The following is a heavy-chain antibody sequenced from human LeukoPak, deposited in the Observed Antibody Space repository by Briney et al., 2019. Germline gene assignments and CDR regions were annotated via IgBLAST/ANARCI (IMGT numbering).Heavy chain of an antibody. CDR2: ISGSGANT. CDR1: KFTFSTSA. Sequence: GGSLRLSCVASKFTFSTSAMSWVRQAPGKGPERVSAISGSGANTYYVDSVKGRFTISRDNSKNTLYLEMSSLRSDDTAVYYCAKESQTYYDIMTGYPNYYFDYWGQGTLVTVSS. D-gene: IGHD3-9*01. V-gene: IGHV3-23*01. J-gene: IGHJ4*02. CDR3: AKESQTYYDIMTGYPNYYFDY.